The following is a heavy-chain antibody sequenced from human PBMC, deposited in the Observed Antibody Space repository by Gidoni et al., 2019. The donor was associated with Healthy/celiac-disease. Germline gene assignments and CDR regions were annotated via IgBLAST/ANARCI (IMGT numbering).Heavy chain of an antibody. CDR3: ARDNVLLWFGELVIGWFDP. D-gene: IGHD3-10*01. CDR1: GGSFSSSSYY. V-gene: IGHV4-39*07. Sequence: QLQLQESGPGLVKPSETLSLTCTVSGGSFSSSSYYWGWIRQPPGKGLEWFGSIYYSGSTYYNPSLKSRVTISVDTSKTQFSLKLSSVTAADTAVYYCARDNVLLWFGELVIGWFDPWGQGTLVTVSS. J-gene: IGHJ5*02. CDR2: IYYSGST.